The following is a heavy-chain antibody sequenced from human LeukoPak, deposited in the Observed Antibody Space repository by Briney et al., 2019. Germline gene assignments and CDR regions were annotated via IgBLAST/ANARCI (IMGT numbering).Heavy chain of an antibody. CDR2: IFDSEST. D-gene: IGHD1/OR15-1a*01. J-gene: IGHJ3*01. CDR1: GGLMKTPAHY. V-gene: IGHV4-39*01. Sequence: TAAGTLCLTCGVSGGLMKTPAHYWDWIRQSPGKGLESVGSIFDSESTYFNPSLRRLVSISGDTSTNQISLSLTSVTAADTAVYYCARRNTEVPDTLPRNSFDVWGQGAKVIVSS. CDR3: ARRNTEVPDTLPRNSFDV.